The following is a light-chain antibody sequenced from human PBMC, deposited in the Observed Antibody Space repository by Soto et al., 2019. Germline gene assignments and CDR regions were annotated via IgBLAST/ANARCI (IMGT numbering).Light chain of an antibody. CDR1: QSISSW. J-gene: IGKJ4*01. CDR2: KAS. CDR3: QQYNSYSPLT. V-gene: IGKV1-5*03. Sequence: DIQMTQSPSILSASVGDRVTITCRASQSISSWLAWYQQKPGKAPKLLIYKASGLESGAPSRFSGSGSGTDFTLTISSLQPDDFATYYCQQYNSYSPLTFGGGTKADI.